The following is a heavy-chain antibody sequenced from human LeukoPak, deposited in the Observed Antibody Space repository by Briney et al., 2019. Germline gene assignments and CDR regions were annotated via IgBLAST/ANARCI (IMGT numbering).Heavy chain of an antibody. CDR1: GGSINNYY. J-gene: IGHJ4*02. Sequence: PSETLSLTCTISGGSINNYYWSWIRQSPGKGLEWIGYTYYTGSTKFNPSLKSRVIMSVDPSTNQFFLKLTSVTAADTAVYYCARHRPAIPGFDYWGQGALVTVSS. V-gene: IGHV4-59*08. D-gene: IGHD2-21*01. CDR2: TYYTGST. CDR3: ARHRPAIPGFDY.